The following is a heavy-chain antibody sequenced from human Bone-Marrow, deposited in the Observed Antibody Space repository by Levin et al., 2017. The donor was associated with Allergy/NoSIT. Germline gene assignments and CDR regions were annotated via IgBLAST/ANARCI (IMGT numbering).Heavy chain of an antibody. CDR3: TTDRGIESRPLFDS. J-gene: IGHJ4*02. CDR1: GLTFSSAW. Sequence: GESLKISCASSGLTFSSAWLGWVRQAPGEGLQWVGRIKSKSDGGTTDYGAAVEGRFTISRDDSRNTLYLQMNSLTTEDTAMYYCTTDRGIESRPLFDSWGPGTLVTVSS. V-gene: IGHV3-15*05. CDR2: IKSKSDGGTT. D-gene: IGHD3-10*01.